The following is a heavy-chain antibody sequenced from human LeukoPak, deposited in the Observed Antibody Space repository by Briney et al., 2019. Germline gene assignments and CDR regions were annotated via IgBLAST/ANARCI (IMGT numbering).Heavy chain of an antibody. V-gene: IGHV3-21*01. CDR1: GFTFSDYT. J-gene: IGHJ6*02. Sequence: GGSLRLSCAASGFTFSDYTMNWVRQAPGKGLEWVSSISSSSSYIYYADSVKGRFTISRDNAKNSLYLQMNSLRAEDTAVYYCARDSIRSSRDGMDVWGQGTTVTVSS. CDR3: ARDSIRSSRDGMDV. D-gene: IGHD6-13*01. CDR2: ISSSSSYI.